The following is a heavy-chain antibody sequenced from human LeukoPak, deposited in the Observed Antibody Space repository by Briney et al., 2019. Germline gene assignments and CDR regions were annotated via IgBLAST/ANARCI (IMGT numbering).Heavy chain of an antibody. CDR3: ARDRVAIYYYYGMDV. Sequence: AGSLRLSCAASGFTFSSYSMNWVRQAPGKGLEWVASISSSSSYIYYAASVKGRFTISRDNAKNSLYLQINRLRAEVTAVYYCARDRVAIYYYYGMDVWGQGTTVTVSS. J-gene: IGHJ6*02. D-gene: IGHD2-15*01. CDR1: GFTFSSYS. CDR2: ISSSSSYI. V-gene: IGHV3-21*01.